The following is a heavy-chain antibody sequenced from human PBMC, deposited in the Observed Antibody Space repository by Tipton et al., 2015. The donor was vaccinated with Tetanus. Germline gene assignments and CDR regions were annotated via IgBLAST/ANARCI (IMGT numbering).Heavy chain of an antibody. Sequence: SLRLSCAASGFTFNTYWMSWVRQAPGKGLEWVGNIKQDGSEKYYVDSVKGRFTISRDNAKNSLYLQMNSLRAEDTAVYYCARKKRDYYDSRSYYSDYWGQGTLATVSS. CDR2: IKQDGSEK. J-gene: IGHJ4*02. V-gene: IGHV3-7*01. CDR1: GFTFNTYW. CDR3: ARKKRDYYDSRSYYSDY. D-gene: IGHD3-10*01.